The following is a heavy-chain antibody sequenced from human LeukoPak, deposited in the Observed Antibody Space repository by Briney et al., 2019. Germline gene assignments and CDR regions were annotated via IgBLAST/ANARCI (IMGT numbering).Heavy chain of an antibody. CDR1: GFTFSSYS. J-gene: IGHJ4*02. Sequence: GGSLRLSCAASGFTFSSYSMNWVRQAPGKGLEWVSSISSSSSYIYYADSVRGRFTISRDNAKNSLYLQMNSLRAEDTAVYYCARDYYDSSGYFPDWGQGILVTVSS. CDR3: ARDYYDSSGYFPD. CDR2: ISSSSSYI. D-gene: IGHD3-22*01. V-gene: IGHV3-21*01.